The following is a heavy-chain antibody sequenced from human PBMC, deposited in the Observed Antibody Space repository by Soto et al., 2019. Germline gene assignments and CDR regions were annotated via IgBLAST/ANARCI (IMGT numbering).Heavy chain of an antibody. J-gene: IGHJ5*02. CDR2: ISIGTSTI. Sequence: PGGSLRLSFAASGFPFSSYSMNWVRQAPGKGLEWVSYISIGTSTIYYADSVKGRFTISRDDAKNSLYLQMNSLRDEDTAVYYCARDNGMAGSFDPWGQGNLVTVSS. CDR3: ARDNGMAGSFDP. V-gene: IGHV3-48*02. D-gene: IGHD2-8*01. CDR1: GFPFSSYS.